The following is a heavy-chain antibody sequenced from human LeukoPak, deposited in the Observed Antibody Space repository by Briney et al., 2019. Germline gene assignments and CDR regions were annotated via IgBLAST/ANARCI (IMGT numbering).Heavy chain of an antibody. V-gene: IGHV3-21*01. Sequence: GGSLRLSCAGSGFTPSSYTMNWVRQAPGKGLEWVASISGRGDYMYYADSVKGRFTISRDNAKNSLFLQMNSLRADDTAVYYCASPVLLIRGVTVDYWGQGTLVTVSS. D-gene: IGHD3-10*01. CDR3: ASPVLLIRGVTVDY. CDR1: GFTPSSYT. CDR2: ISGRGDYM. J-gene: IGHJ4*02.